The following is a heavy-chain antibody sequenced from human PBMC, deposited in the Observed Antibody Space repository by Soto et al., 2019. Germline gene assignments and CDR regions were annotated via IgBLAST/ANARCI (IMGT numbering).Heavy chain of an antibody. D-gene: IGHD3-22*01. Sequence: GGSLRLSCAASGFTFSNAWMNWVRQAPGKGLEWVGRIKSKTDGGTTDYAAPVKGRFTISRDDSKNTLYLQMNSLKTEDTAVYYCTTDTLDYDSSGHPLYFDYWGQGTLVTVSS. CDR3: TTDTLDYDSSGHPLYFDY. CDR2: IKSKTDGGTT. CDR1: GFTFSNAW. J-gene: IGHJ4*02. V-gene: IGHV3-15*07.